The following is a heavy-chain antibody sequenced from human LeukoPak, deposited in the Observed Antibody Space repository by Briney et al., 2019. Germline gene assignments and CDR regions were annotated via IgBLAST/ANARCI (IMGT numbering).Heavy chain of an antibody. J-gene: IGHJ4*02. CDR3: AKDSGGYTYVFDY. CDR1: GFTFSSYG. Sequence: GRSLRLSCAASGFTFSSYGMHWVRQAPGKGLEWVAVISYDGSNKYYADSVKGRFTISRDNSKNTLCLQMNSLRAEDTAVYYCAKDSGGYTYVFDYWGQGTLVTVSS. CDR2: ISYDGSNK. V-gene: IGHV3-30*18. D-gene: IGHD5-18*01.